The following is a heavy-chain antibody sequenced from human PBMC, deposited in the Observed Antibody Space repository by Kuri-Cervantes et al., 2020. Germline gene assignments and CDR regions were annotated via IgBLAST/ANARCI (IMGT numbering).Heavy chain of an antibody. Sequence: SETLSLTCTVSGGSVRSNNYYWDWIRQPPGKGLEWIGEISYSGDTKYNPSLDSRVTISADTSKNQFSLKPTFVTAADTAMYFCSGGGYWGQGTLVIVSS. CDR3: SGGGY. CDR2: ISYSGDT. CDR1: GGSVRSNNYY. V-gene: IGHV4-61*01. J-gene: IGHJ4*02.